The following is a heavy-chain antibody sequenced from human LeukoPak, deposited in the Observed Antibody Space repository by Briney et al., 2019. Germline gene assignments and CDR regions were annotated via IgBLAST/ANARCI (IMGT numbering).Heavy chain of an antibody. CDR1: GGSISTYY. V-gene: IGHV4-59*01. CDR2: IYYSGTT. CDR3: ARDEYYYDSSGYYRDAFDI. D-gene: IGHD3-22*01. Sequence: SETLSLTCSVSGGSISTYYWSWIRQPPGKGLEWIGYIYYSGTTNYNPSLKSRVAISVDTSKNHLSLNLGSVTAADTAVYYCARDEYYYDSSGYYRDAFDIWGQGTMVTVSS. J-gene: IGHJ3*02.